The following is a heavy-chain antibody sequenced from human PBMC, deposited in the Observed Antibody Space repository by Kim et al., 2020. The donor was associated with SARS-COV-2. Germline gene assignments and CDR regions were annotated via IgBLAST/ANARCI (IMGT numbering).Heavy chain of an antibody. Sequence: SETLSLTCTVSGDSGSGGSYYWSWIRQPPGKGLEWIGYIHYSGSTNYNPSLKSRVTISVDTSKNQFSLKLRSVTAADTAVYYCARVSGSSDAFDIWGQGTKVTVSS. CDR1: GDSGSGGSYY. CDR2: IHYSGST. V-gene: IGHV4-61*01. J-gene: IGHJ3*02. CDR3: ARVSGSSDAFDI. D-gene: IGHD3-10*01.